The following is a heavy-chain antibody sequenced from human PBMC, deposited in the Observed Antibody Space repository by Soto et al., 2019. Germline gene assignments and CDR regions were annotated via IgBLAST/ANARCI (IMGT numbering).Heavy chain of an antibody. V-gene: IGHV4-34*01. CDR1: GGSFSGYY. J-gene: IGHJ4*02. Sequence: PSETLSLTCAVYGGSFSGYYRSWIRQPPGKGLEWIGEINHSGSTNYNPSLKSRVTISVDTSKNQFSLKLSSVTAADTAVYYCARGAIAARPADFDYWGQGTLVTVSS. CDR3: ARGAIAARPADFDY. CDR2: INHSGST. D-gene: IGHD6-6*01.